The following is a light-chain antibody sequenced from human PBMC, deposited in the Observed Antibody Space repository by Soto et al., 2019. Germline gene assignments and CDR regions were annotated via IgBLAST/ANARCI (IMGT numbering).Light chain of an antibody. CDR3: QQYSSYWT. CDR1: QSIIRW. J-gene: IGKJ1*01. CDR2: KAS. V-gene: IGKV1-5*03. Sequence: DIQMTQSPSTLSASVGDRVAITCRASQSIIRWLAWYQQKSGKAPKLLIYKASNLESGVPSRFSGSGSGTEFTLTISSLQPDDFATYYCQQYSSYWTFGQGTTGDIK.